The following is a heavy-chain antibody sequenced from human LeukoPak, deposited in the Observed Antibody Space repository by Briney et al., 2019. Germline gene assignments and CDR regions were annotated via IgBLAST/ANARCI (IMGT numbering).Heavy chain of an antibody. CDR1: GYNFTSYW. Sequence: GESLKISCQGSGYNFTSYWIGWVRQMPGKGLEWMEIIYPGDSDTRYSPSFQGQVTMSADKSISAAYLQWSSLKASDTAMYYCARRGSGSYYRDFFDYWGQGTLATVSS. D-gene: IGHD3-10*01. CDR3: ARRGSGSYYRDFFDY. CDR2: IYPGDSDT. V-gene: IGHV5-51*01. J-gene: IGHJ4*02.